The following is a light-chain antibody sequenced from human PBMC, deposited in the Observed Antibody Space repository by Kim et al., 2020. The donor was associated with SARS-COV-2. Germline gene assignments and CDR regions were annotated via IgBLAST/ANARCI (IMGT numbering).Light chain of an antibody. CDR1: SSNIDAYNY. V-gene: IGLV2-14*03. Sequence: GRSIPISSTGTSSNIDAYNYGPWNQHNPGKAPKLMILDVNKRPSGLSNRFSGSKSGNTASLTISGLQAEDEADYYCSSYASTRSYVFGTGTKVTVL. CDR3: SSYASTRSYV. CDR2: DVN. J-gene: IGLJ1*01.